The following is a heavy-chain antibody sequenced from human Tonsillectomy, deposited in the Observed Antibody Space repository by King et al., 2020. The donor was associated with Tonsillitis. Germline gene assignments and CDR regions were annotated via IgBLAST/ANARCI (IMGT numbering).Heavy chain of an antibody. CDR2: ISAYNGNT. CDR1: GYTFNSYG. V-gene: IGHV1-18*01. CDR3: ARDLLYFSVVPVAEYLDS. Sequence: DQLVQSGAEVKKPGASVKVSCKTSGYTFNSYGISWVRQAPGQRPEWMGWISAYNGNTKYAQTVEGRVTMTTDTSTSTAYMELRSLRSDDAAVYYCARDLLYFSVVPVAEYLDSWGQGTLVTVSS. J-gene: IGHJ4*02. D-gene: IGHD2-2*01.